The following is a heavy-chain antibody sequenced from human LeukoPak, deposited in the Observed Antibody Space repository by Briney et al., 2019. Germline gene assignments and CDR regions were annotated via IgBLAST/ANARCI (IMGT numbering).Heavy chain of an antibody. CDR3: ARGRGGNFDY. J-gene: IGHJ4*02. V-gene: IGHV1-8*01. Sequence: GASVHVSCKASGYTFPSYDIHWVRPATAQGLAWMGWMNPNSGNTGYAQKFQGRVTMTRNTSISTAYMELSSLRSEDTAVYYCARGRGGNFDYWGQGTLVTVSS. D-gene: IGHD1-26*01. CDR2: MNPNSGNT. CDR1: GYTFPSYD.